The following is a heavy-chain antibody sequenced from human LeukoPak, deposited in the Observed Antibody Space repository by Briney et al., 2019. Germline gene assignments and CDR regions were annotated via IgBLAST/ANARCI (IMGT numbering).Heavy chain of an antibody. V-gene: IGHV3-30-3*01. CDR2: ISYDGSNK. D-gene: IGHD4-17*01. CDR1: GFTFSSYA. CDR3: ARGDYGDFLPDY. Sequence: GRSLRLSCAASGFTFSSYAMYWVRQAPGKGLEWVAVISYDGSNKYYADSVKGRFTISRDNSKNTLYLQMNSLRAEDTAVYYCARGDYGDFLPDYWGQGTLVTVSS. J-gene: IGHJ4*02.